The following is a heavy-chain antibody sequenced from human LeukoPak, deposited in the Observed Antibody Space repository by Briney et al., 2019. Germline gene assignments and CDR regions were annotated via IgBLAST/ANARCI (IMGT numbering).Heavy chain of an antibody. CDR2: ISGSGGST. J-gene: IGHJ4*02. CDR3: AKDVVVVPAPLDY. D-gene: IGHD2-2*01. V-gene: IGHV3-23*01. CDR1: GFTFSSYA. Sequence: GGSLRLSCAASGFTFSSYAMSWVRQVPGKGLEWVSAISGSGGSTYYADSVRGRFTISRDNSKNTLYLQMNSLRAEDTAVYYCAKDVVVVPAPLDYWGQGTLVTVSS.